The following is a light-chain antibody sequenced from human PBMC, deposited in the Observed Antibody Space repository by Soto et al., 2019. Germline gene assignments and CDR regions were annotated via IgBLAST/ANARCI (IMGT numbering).Light chain of an antibody. V-gene: IGLV2-14*01. J-gene: IGLJ1*01. CDR2: TVN. CDR1: SSDVGGYKY. CDR3: NSYTSSSSYV. Sequence: QAAPAQPASVSGSPGQSVTISFTGTSSDVGGYKYVSWYQQHPGKAPKLLIYTVNNRPSGVSNPFSGTKSGNTASLTISGLQAEDEADYYCNSYTSSSSYVLGTGTKVTVL.